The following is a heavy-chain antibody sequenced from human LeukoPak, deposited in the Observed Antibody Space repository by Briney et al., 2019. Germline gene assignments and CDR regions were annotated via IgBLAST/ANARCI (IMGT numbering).Heavy chain of an antibody. D-gene: IGHD5-12*01. J-gene: IGHJ6*02. CDR2: IYYSGST. CDR3: GMQYSGYGLKYCGMDG. CDR1: GGPIHRYH. V-gene: IGHV4-59*01. Sequence: PSEPLSLPCTVSGGPIHRYHWRWIRQPPGKGLEWIGYIYYSGSTNHNPSLKSRVTRSVDSSKNQFSLKLSSVTAADTAVYYCGMQYSGYGLKYCGMDGWGQGTTVTVSS.